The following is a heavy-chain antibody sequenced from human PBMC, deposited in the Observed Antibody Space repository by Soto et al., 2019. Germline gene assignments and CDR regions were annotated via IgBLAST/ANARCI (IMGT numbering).Heavy chain of an antibody. CDR2: VSGSGDST. V-gene: IGHV3-23*01. J-gene: IGHJ5*02. CDR1: GFSFSNYA. CDR3: AREGAVVGLGWFDP. Sequence: GGSVRLSCAASGFSFSNYAMSWVRQAPGKGLEWVSAVSGSGDSTYYTDSVKGRFTIFRDNSKNTLYLQMNSLGAEDTAVYYCAREGAVVGLGWFDPWGQGTLVTVSS. D-gene: IGHD3-16*01.